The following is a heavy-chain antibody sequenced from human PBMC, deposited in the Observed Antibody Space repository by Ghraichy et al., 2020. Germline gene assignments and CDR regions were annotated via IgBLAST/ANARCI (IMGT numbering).Heavy chain of an antibody. CDR1: GFTFSGYG. D-gene: IGHD2-2*01. V-gene: IGHV3-30*02. CDR3: AKLDGDYCSGTRCYDAFDI. Sequence: GGSLRLSCAASGFTFSGYGMHWVRQAPGKGLEWVAFIRYEGSNKYYADSVKGRFTISRDNSKNTLYLQMNSLRAEDTAVYYCAKLDGDYCSGTRCYDAFDIWGQGTMVTVSS. J-gene: IGHJ3*02. CDR2: IRYEGSNK.